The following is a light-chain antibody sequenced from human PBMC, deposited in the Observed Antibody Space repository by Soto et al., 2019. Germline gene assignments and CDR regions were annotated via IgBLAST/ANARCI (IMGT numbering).Light chain of an antibody. J-gene: IGKJ1*01. V-gene: IGKV1-5*03. Sequence: DIQMTQSPSTLSASVGDRVTITCRASQTISNWLAWYQQKPGKAPKLLIYKASSLESGVPSRFSGSGSGTEFTLTISSLQPDDFATYYCQQYNTYSRRTFGQGTKVEIK. CDR3: QQYNTYSRRT. CDR2: KAS. CDR1: QTISNW.